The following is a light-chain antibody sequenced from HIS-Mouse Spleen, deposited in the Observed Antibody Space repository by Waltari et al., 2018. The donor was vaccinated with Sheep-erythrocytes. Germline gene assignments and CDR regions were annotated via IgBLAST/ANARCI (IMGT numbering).Light chain of an antibody. J-gene: IGLJ1*01. Sequence: LTQPRSVSGSPGQSVTISCTGTSSDVGGYNYVSWYQQHPGKAPKLMIYDVSKRPSGVPDRFSGSKSGHTASLTISGLQAEDEADYYCCSYAGSYNHVFATGTKVTVL. CDR1: SSDVGGYNY. CDR2: DVS. CDR3: CSYAGSYNHV. V-gene: IGLV2-11*01.